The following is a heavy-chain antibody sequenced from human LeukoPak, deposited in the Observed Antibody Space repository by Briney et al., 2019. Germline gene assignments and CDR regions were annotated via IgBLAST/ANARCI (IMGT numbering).Heavy chain of an antibody. V-gene: IGHV1-2*02. J-gene: IGHJ4*02. Sequence: ASVKVSCKASGYTFTGYYMHWLRQAPGQGREWMGWINPNSGGTNYAQKFQGRVTMTRDTSISTAYMELSRLRSDDTAVYYCARRYGGDATNFGDWGQGNLVTVSS. CDR1: GYTFTGYY. CDR3: ARRYGGDATNFGD. D-gene: IGHD3-10*01. CDR2: INPNSGGT.